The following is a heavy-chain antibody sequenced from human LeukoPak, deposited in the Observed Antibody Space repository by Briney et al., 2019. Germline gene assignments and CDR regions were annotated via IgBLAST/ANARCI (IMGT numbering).Heavy chain of an antibody. CDR3: ARDYYDSSGYLGY. J-gene: IGHJ4*02. Sequence: GASVKASCKASGGTFSSYAISWVRQAPGQGLEWMGGIIPIFGTANYAQKFQGRVTITADESTSTAYMELSSLRSEDTAVYYCARDYYDSSGYLGYWGQGTLVTVSS. D-gene: IGHD3-22*01. V-gene: IGHV1-69*13. CDR1: GGTFSSYA. CDR2: IIPIFGTA.